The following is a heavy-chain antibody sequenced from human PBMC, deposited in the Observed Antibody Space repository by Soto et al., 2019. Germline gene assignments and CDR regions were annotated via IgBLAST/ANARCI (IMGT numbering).Heavy chain of an antibody. V-gene: IGHV1-69*01. CDR1: GGSFRTYE. Sequence: QGQLVQSGAEVKKPGSSVKVSCKASGGSFRTYEINWGRQAPGQGLEWLGGIIPMLAAPTYAQKFQGRLTITADESTTTVYMELSSLTSEDTAVYYCARVGPPSPSVIWFFDLWGRGTLVTVSS. CDR3: ARVGPPSPSVIWFFDL. J-gene: IGHJ2*01. D-gene: IGHD2-21*01. CDR2: IIPMLAAP.